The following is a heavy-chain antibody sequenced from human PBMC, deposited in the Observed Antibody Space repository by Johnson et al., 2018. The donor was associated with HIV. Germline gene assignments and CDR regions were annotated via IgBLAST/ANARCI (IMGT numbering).Heavy chain of an antibody. V-gene: IGHV3-NL1*01. CDR3: ARDGWDLVTRGAFDI. Sequence: VQLVESGGGVVQPGGSLRLSCAASGFTFSSYGMHWVRQAPGKGLEWVSVIFSVGNTYYADSVKGRFTISRDNSNNMVYLQMDSLRPEDTAVYYCARDGWDLVTRGAFDIWGQGTVVTVSS. J-gene: IGHJ3*02. CDR1: GFTFSSYG. D-gene: IGHD5-18*01. CDR2: IFSVGNT.